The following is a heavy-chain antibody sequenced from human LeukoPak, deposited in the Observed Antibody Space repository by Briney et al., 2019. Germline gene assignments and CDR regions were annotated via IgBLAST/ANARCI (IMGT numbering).Heavy chain of an antibody. V-gene: IGHV1-2*02. J-gene: IGHJ4*02. CDR3: ARAEDSSGYTWYYFDY. Sequence: GASVKVSCKASGYTFTGYYMHWVRQAPGQGLEWMGWINPNSGCTNYAQKFQGRVTMTRDTSISTAYMELSRLRSDDTAVYYCARAEDSSGYTWYYFDYWGQGTLVNVSS. CDR1: GYTFTGYY. CDR2: INPNSGCT. D-gene: IGHD3-22*01.